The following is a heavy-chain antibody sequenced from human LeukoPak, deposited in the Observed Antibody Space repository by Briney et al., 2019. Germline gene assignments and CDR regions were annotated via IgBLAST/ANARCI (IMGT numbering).Heavy chain of an antibody. CDR1: GFTFGDYT. Sequence: PGGSLRLSCVTSGFTFGDYTMHWVRQVPGKGLEWLSGITWDGGNISYADSVKGRFTISRDNAKSSLYLQMNSLRNEDMAFYFCAKGYTFHGVAHDSGYFDYWGQGTLVTVPS. J-gene: IGHJ4*02. V-gene: IGHV3-9*03. D-gene: IGHD3-3*01. CDR2: ITWDGGNI. CDR3: AKGYTFHGVAHDSGYFDY.